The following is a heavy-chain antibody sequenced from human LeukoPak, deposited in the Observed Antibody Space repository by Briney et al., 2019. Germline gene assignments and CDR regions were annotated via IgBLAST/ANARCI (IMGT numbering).Heavy chain of an antibody. J-gene: IGHJ4*01. CDR3: ARHRDYYDT. CDR2: IYYSGNT. D-gene: IGHD3-22*01. CDR1: GGSISSGVYY. V-gene: IGHV4-31*03. Sequence: SQTLSLTCTVSGGSISSGVYYWSWIRQNPGKGLEWIGYIYYSGNTYYNPSLKSRVTISVDTSKSQFSLKLSSVTAANTAVYFCARHRDYYDTWGHGTLVTVSS.